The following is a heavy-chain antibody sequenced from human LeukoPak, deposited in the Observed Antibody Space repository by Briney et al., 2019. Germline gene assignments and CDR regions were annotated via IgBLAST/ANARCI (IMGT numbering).Heavy chain of an antibody. CDR3: ARMCSSTSRNGGAFDI. V-gene: IGHV4-34*01. CDR1: GGSFSGYY. J-gene: IGHJ3*02. D-gene: IGHD2-2*01. CDR2: INHSGST. Sequence: PSETLSLTCAVYGGSFSGYYWSWIRQPPGKGLEWIGEINHSGSTNYNPSLKSRVTISVDTSKNQFSLKLSSVTAADTAVYYCARMCSSTSRNGGAFDIWGQGTVVTVSS.